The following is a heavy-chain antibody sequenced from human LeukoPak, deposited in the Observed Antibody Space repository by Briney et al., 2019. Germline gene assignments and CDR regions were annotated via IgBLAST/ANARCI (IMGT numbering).Heavy chain of an antibody. Sequence: SETLSLTCTVSGGSISSYYWSWIRQPPGKGLEWIGYIYYSGSTNYNPSLKSRVTISVDTSKNQFSLKLSSVTAADTAVYYCARDKTGVVDYWGQGTLVTVSS. CDR1: GGSISSYY. D-gene: IGHD7-27*01. V-gene: IGHV4-59*01. CDR3: ARDKTGVVDY. J-gene: IGHJ4*02. CDR2: IYYSGST.